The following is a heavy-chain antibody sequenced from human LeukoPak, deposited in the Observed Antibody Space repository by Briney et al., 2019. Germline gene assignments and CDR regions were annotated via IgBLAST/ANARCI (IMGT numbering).Heavy chain of an antibody. D-gene: IGHD2-21*02. CDR3: AIQASGVWYYDY. CDR1: RYTVTDYY. V-gene: IGHV1-2*02. J-gene: IGHJ4*02. CDR2: INPNSGGA. Sequence: ASVKVSCKASRYTVTDYYMHWVRQAPGQGLEWMGWINPNSGGAHYAQKFQGRVSMTRDTSISTIYMELSRLTSGDTAVYYCAIQASGVWYYDYWGQGTLVTVSS.